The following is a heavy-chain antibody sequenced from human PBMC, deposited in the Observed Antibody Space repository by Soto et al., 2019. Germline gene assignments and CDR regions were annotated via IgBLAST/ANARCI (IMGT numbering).Heavy chain of an antibody. CDR3: ARDRIIGPRYSDY. V-gene: IGHV4-4*07. CDR2: IHSSGTT. Sequence: PSETLSLTCTVSSGSINSFYWSWIRQPAGKGLEWIGRIHSSGTTNYNPSLKSRVTMSVDASRNQFSLKLTSVTAADTAVYYCARDRIIGPRYSDYWGQGVLVTVSS. J-gene: IGHJ4*02. CDR1: SGSINSFY. D-gene: IGHD1-7*01.